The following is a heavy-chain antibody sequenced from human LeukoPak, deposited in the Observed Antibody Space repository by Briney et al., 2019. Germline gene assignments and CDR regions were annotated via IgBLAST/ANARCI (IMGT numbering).Heavy chain of an antibody. CDR3: AREADLSRSWSGSWFDP. CDR1: GYTFTGYY. CDR2: INPNSGGT. V-gene: IGHV1-2*02. D-gene: IGHD6-13*01. Sequence: ASVKVSCKASGYTFTGYYMHWVRQAPGQGLEWMGWINPNSGGTNYAQKFQGRVTMTRDTSISTAYMELSRLRSDDTAVYYCAREADLSRSWSGSWFDPWGQGTLVTVSS. J-gene: IGHJ5*02.